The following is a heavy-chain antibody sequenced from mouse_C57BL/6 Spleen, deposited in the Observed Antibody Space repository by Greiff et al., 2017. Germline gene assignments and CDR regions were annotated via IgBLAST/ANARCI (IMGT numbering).Heavy chain of an antibody. D-gene: IGHD2-5*01. V-gene: IGHV5-16*01. CDR1: GFTFSDYY. CDR2: INYDGSST. J-gene: IGHJ4*01. CDR3: ARDSNYEYYAMDY. Sequence: DVMLVASEGGLVQPGSSMKLSCTASGFTFSDYYMAWVRQVPEKGLEWVANINYDGSSTYYLDSLKSRFIISRDNAKNILYLQMSSLKSEDTATYYCARDSNYEYYAMDYWGQGTSVTVSS.